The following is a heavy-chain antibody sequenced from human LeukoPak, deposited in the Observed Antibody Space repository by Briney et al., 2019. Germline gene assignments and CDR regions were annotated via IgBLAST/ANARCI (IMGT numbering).Heavy chain of an antibody. J-gene: IGHJ6*03. CDR2: IYYSETT. CDR1: GGSISSYY. Sequence: SETLSLTCTVAGGSISSYYWGWIRQPPGKGLECIGFIYYSETTNYNPSFKSRVTISVDTSKNQFSLKLNSVTAADTAVYYCARFPGGAEYRHYYYMDVWGKGTTVTVSS. D-gene: IGHD1-14*01. V-gene: IGHV4-59*01. CDR3: ARFPGGAEYRHYYYMDV.